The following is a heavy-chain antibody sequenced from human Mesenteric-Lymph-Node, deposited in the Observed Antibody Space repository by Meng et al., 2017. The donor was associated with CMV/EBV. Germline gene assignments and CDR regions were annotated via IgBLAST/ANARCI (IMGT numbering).Heavy chain of an antibody. CDR2: IYYSGST. CDR1: GDSISSYY. J-gene: IGHJ6*02. D-gene: IGHD3-3*01. Sequence: GSLRLSCTVSGDSISSYYWSWIRQPPGKGLEWIGYIYYSGSTNYNPSLKSRVTISVDTSKKQSSLKLSSVTAADTAIYYCARGDFYYGMDVWGLGTTVTVSS. CDR3: ARGDFYYGMDV. V-gene: IGHV4-59*01.